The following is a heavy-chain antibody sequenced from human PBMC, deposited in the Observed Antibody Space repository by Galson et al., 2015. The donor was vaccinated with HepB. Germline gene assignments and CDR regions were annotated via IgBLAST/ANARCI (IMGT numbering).Heavy chain of an antibody. J-gene: IGHJ4*02. V-gene: IGHV3-30*18. CDR3: EKDRRAVDTDYSAK. D-gene: IGHD5-18*01. CDR2: ISYDGSNK. CDR1: GFTFSSYG. Sequence: SLRLSCAASGFTFSSYGMHWVRPSPVKGLDWVAVISYDGSNKYYADSVKGRCTLTRDNSKNTLYLQMNSLRAEDTAVYYCEKDRRAVDTDYSAKWGQGNMVNVS.